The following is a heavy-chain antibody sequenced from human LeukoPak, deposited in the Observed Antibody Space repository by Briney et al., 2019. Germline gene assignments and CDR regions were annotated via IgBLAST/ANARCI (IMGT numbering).Heavy chain of an antibody. J-gene: IGHJ5*02. CDR2: IYYSGGT. CDR1: GGSINSYY. D-gene: IGHD3-22*01. Sequence: PSETLSLTCTVSGGSINSYYWNWIRQPPGRGLEWIGYIYYSGGTNYNPSLKSRVIISVDTSKNQFSLKLSSVTAADTAVYYCARGDISGSNWFDPWGQGTLVTVSS. CDR3: ARGDISGSNWFDP. V-gene: IGHV4-59*01.